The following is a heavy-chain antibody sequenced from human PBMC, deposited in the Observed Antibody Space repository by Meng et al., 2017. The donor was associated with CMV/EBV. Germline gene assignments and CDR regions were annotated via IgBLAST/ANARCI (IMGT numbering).Heavy chain of an antibody. D-gene: IGHD2-15*01. V-gene: IGHV1-2*02. CDR3: ARLGSTDDY. CDR2: INHNSGGT. CDR1: GYTFTGYY. Sequence: QVQGVELGAEVRKPSASVTVSCKASGYTFTGYYMHGVRQAPGQGLEWMGWINHNSGGTNYAQKFQGRVTMTRDTTISTAYMELSRLRSDDTAVYYCARLGSTDDYWGQGTLVTVSS. J-gene: IGHJ4*02.